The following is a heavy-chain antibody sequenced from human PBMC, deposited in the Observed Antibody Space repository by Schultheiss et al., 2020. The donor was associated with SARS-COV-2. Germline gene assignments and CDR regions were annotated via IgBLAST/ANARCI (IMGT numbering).Heavy chain of an antibody. Sequence: GESLKISCAASGFIVSSNYMNWVRQAPGRGLEWVSIIYSGGSTYYADSVKGRFTISRDNSKNTLYLQMNSLRAEDTAVYYCARAYALVADVDYWGQGTLVTVSS. D-gene: IGHD2-15*01. CDR2: IYSGGST. V-gene: IGHV3-53*05. CDR1: GFIVSSNY. J-gene: IGHJ4*02. CDR3: ARAYALVADVDY.